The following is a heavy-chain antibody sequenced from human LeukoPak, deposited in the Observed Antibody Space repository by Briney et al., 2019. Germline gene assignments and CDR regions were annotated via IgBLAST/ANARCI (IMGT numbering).Heavy chain of an antibody. D-gene: IGHD3-3*01. CDR3: ARLPPLRFLEWSYGMDV. CDR1: GGSISSYY. J-gene: IGHJ6*02. V-gene: IGHV4-59*08. CDR2: IYYSGST. Sequence: SETLSLTCTVSGGSISSYYWNWIRQPPGKGLEWIGYIYYSGSTNYNPSLKSRVTISVDTSKNQFSLKLSSVTAADTAVYYCARLPPLRFLEWSYGMDVWGQGTTVTVSS.